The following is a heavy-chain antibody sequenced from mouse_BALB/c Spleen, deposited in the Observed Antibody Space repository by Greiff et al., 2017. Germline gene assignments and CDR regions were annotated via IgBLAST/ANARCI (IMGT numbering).Heavy chain of an antibody. Sequence: VQLQQSGAELVKPGASVKLSCKASGYTFTSYYMYWVKQRPGQGLEWIGEINPSNGGTNFNEKFKSKATLTVDKSSSTVYMQLSSLTSEDSAVYYCTRGRNYGGLAWFAYWGQGTLVTVSA. V-gene: IGHV1S81*02. CDR1: GYTFTSYY. J-gene: IGHJ3*01. D-gene: IGHD1-1*02. CDR3: TRGRNYGGLAWFAY. CDR2: INPSNGGT.